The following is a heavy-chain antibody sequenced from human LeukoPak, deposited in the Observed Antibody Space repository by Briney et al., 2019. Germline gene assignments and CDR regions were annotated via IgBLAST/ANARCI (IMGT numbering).Heavy chain of an antibody. J-gene: IGHJ4*02. CDR3: ARDGDGYNLPYYFDY. D-gene: IGHD5-24*01. V-gene: IGHV1-69*05. CDR2: IIPIFGTA. CDR1: GGTFSSYA. Sequence: SVKVSCKASGGTFSSYAISWVRRAPGQGLEWMGRIIPIFGTANYAQKFQGRVTITTDESTSTAYMELSSLRSEDTAVYYCARDGDGYNLPYYFDYWGQGTLVTVSS.